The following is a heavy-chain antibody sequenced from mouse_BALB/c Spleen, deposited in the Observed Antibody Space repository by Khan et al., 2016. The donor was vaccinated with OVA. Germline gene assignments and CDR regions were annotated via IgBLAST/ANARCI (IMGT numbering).Heavy chain of an antibody. CDR2: LLAGGST. CDR3: GRYYGNYGWYLDV. CDR1: GFSLATYG. Sequence: QVQLKESGPGLVAPSQSLSITCTVSGFSLATYGVHWVRQPPGKGLVWRAVLLAGGSTNYNSAFMSSLSISKDNSKSQVFLKMNSLQTDDTAKYCCGRYYGNYGWYLDVWGAGTTVTVSS. D-gene: IGHD2-1*01. V-gene: IGHV2-9*02. J-gene: IGHJ1*01.